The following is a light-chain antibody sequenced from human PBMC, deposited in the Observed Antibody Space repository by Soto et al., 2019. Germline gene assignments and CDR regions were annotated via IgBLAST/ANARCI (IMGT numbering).Light chain of an antibody. CDR1: QGISSY. Sequence: IQLTQSPSSLSASIGDRVTITCRASQGISSYLAWYRQKAGKAPKLLIEAASTLQSGVPSRFSGSGSGTDFALTISSLQPEDFATYYCQQLKRYPLSFGGGTKVEIK. CDR3: QQLKRYPLS. V-gene: IGKV1-9*01. CDR2: AAS. J-gene: IGKJ4*01.